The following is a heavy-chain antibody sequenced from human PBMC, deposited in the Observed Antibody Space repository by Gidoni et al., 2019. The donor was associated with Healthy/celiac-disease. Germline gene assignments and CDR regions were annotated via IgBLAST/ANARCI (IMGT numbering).Heavy chain of an antibody. CDR2: ISVSGGST. J-gene: IGHJ4*02. V-gene: IGHV3-23*01. CDR3: AKVSGDY. CDR1: GFTFSSDA. Sequence: EVQLLESGGGLVQPGGAMRLSCASSGFTFSSDAMSWVRQAPGKGLEWVSAISVSGGSTSYAVSVNGRFTSSRDNSKNTLYLQMNSLRAEDTAVYYCAKVSGDYWGQGTLVTVSS. D-gene: IGHD3-10*01.